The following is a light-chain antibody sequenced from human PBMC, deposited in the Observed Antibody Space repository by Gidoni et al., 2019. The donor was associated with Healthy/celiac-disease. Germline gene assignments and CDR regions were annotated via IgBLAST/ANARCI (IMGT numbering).Light chain of an antibody. CDR1: QSLLHSNGYNY. J-gene: IGKJ4*01. Sequence: DMVMTQSPLSLPVTPGEPASISCRSSQSLLHSNGYNYLDWYLQKPGQSPQLLIYLGSNRASGVPDRFSGSGSGTDFTLKISRVEAEDFGVYYCMQALQIALTFGGGTKVEIK. V-gene: IGKV2-28*01. CDR2: LGS. CDR3: MQALQIALT.